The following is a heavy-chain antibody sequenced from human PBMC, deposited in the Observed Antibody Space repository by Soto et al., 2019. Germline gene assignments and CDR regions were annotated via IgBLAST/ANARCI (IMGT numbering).Heavy chain of an antibody. V-gene: IGHV4-59*01. CDR1: GGSISNYY. D-gene: IGHD3-9*01. CDR3: VRDYLLTGFDP. J-gene: IGHJ5*02. CDR2: VYYSGST. Sequence: SETLSLPCTVSGGSISNYYWTWVRQPPGKGLEWIGYVYYSGSTNYSPSLESRVTISIDASKNQFSLKMKSVTAADTAVYYCVRDYLLTGFDPWGQGALVTVSS.